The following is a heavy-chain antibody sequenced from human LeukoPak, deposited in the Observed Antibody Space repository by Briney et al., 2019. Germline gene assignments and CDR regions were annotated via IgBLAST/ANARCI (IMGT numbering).Heavy chain of an antibody. CDR3: AKDLTYGDGRWEFAS. CDR1: GFTFSGFA. V-gene: IGHV3-23*01. D-gene: IGHD4-17*01. CDR2: ILANGVTQ. J-gene: IGHJ5*01. Sequence: GGSLRLSCAASGFTFSGFAMAWVRQIPGKGLEWISGILANGVTQYYADSVRGRFAISRANSGDTLFLEMSSLRGDDTAIYFCAKDLTYGDGRWEFASWGQGTLVTVA.